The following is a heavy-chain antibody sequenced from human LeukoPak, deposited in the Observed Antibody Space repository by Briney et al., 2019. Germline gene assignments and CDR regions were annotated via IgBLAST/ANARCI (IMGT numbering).Heavy chain of an antibody. J-gene: IGHJ4*02. V-gene: IGHV3-49*04. CDR3: TRAPHPRCSSSGCYLNY. Sequence: GRSLRLSCSTSGFTFGDYAMSRVRQAPGKGLEWVGFIQAKAYGGATKYAASVNGRFSISRDDSQSIANLQMNDLKTEDTAVYYCTRAPHPRCSSSGCYLNYWGQGTPVTVSS. CDR1: GFTFGDYA. CDR2: IQAKAYGGAT. D-gene: IGHD2-2*01.